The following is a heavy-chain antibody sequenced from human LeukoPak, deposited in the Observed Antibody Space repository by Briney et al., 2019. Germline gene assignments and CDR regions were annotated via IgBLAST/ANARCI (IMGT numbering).Heavy chain of an antibody. CDR1: GFTFSSYA. CDR3: ARRRDSGSLQHFDY. CDR2: ISGSGGST. Sequence: GGSLRLSCAASGFTFSSYAMSWVRQAPGKGLEWVSAISGSGGSTYYADSVKGRFTISRDNAKNSLYLQMNSLRAEDTAVYYCARRRDSGSLQHFDYWGQGTLVTVSS. J-gene: IGHJ4*02. V-gene: IGHV3-23*01. D-gene: IGHD1-26*01.